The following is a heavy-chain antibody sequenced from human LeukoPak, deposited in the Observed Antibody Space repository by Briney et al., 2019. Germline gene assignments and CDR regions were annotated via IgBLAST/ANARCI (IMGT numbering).Heavy chain of an antibody. V-gene: IGHV1-46*01. CDR2: INPSGGST. CDR3: ARVNHYYDSSGYHDPFDY. CDR1: GYTFTSYY. J-gene: IGHJ4*02. D-gene: IGHD3-22*01. Sequence: ASVRVSCKASGYTFTSYYMHWVRQAPGQGLEWMGIINPSGGSTSYAQKFQGRVNMTRDTSTSTVYMELSSLRSEDTAVYYCARVNHYYDSSGYHDPFDYWGQGTLVTVSS.